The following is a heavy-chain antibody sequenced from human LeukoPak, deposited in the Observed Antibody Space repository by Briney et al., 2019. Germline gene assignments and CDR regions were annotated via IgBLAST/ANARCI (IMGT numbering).Heavy chain of an antibody. CDR3: ARALKDIVVVPAAIGVYYYGMDV. V-gene: IGHV1-69*13. Sequence: SVKVSCKASGGTFSSYAISWVRQAPGQGLEWMGGIIPIFGTANYAQKFQGRVTITADESTSTAYMELSSLRSEDPAVYYCARALKDIVVVPAAIGVYYYGMDVWGKRTTVTVSS. D-gene: IGHD2-2*01. CDR2: IIPIFGTA. J-gene: IGHJ6*04. CDR1: GGTFSSYA.